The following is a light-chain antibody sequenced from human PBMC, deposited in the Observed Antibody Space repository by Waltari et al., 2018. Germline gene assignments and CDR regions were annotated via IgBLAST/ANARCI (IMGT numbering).Light chain of an antibody. CDR3: QSADSSGTYVV. V-gene: IGLV3-25*03. CDR1: ALPKQY. Sequence: SYELTQPPSASVSPGQMARITCSGAALPKQYAYWYQKKPGRAPPVAIHKDSERPSGIPERFSGSSSGTTATLTISGVQADDEADYYCQSADSSGTYVVFGGGTKLTVL. CDR2: KDS. J-gene: IGLJ2*01.